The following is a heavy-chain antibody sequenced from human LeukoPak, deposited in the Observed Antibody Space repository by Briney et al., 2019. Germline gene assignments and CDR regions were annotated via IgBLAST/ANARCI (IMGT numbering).Heavy chain of an antibody. CDR2: IYHSGST. CDR3: ARGGAARLHFQN. V-gene: IGHV4-59*01. CDR1: GGSISTYY. D-gene: IGHD6-6*01. Sequence: PSETLSLTCNVPGGSISTYYWNWIRQPPGKGLEWIGYIYHSGSTNYNPSLQSRVTISVDTSKNQFPLNLNSVTAADTAVYYCARGGAARLHFQNWGQGTLVTVSS. J-gene: IGHJ1*01.